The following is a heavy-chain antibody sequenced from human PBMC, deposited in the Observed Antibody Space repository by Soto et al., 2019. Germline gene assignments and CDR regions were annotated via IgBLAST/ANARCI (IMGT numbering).Heavy chain of an antibody. J-gene: IGHJ6*02. Sequence: GASVKVSCKASGGTFSSYAISWVRQAPGQGLEWMGGIIPIFGTANYAQKFQGRVTITADESTSTAYMELSSLRSEDTAVYYCARDSTTVVTGYYYGMDVWGQGTTVTVS. D-gene: IGHD4-17*01. CDR1: GGTFSSYA. V-gene: IGHV1-69*13. CDR3: ARDSTTVVTGYYYGMDV. CDR2: IIPIFGTA.